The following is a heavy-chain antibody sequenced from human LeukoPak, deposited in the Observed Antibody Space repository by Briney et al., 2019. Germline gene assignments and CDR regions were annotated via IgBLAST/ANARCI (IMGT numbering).Heavy chain of an antibody. CDR2: IDWDDDK. CDR1: GFSLSTSGMC. V-gene: IGHV2-70*11. D-gene: IGHD3-22*01. J-gene: IGHJ3*02. CDR3: ARRYHDSSGYCDDAFDI. Sequence: SGPTLVKPTQTLTLTCTFSGFSLSTSGMCVSWIRQPPGKALEWLARIDWDDDKYYSTSLKTRLTISKDTSKNQVVLTMTNMDPVDTATYYCARRYHDSSGYCDDAFDIWGQGTMVTVSS.